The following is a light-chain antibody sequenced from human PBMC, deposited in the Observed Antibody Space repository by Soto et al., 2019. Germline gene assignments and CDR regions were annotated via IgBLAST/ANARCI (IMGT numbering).Light chain of an antibody. CDR3: QQLTAWPPQWT. Sequence: FTHSAFTLSLTPGGRATLSCRASQSTSSYLAWYQQKPGQAPRLLIYDASSRATGIPARFSGSGSGTDFTLTISSLEPEDFAVYYCQQLTAWPPQWTFGHGSIVDIK. CDR1: QSTSSY. CDR2: DAS. V-gene: IGKV3-11*01. J-gene: IGKJ1*01.